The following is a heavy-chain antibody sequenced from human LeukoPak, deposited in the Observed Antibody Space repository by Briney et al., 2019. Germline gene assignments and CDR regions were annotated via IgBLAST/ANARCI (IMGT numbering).Heavy chain of an antibody. CDR2: IYYSGST. D-gene: IGHD1-26*01. CDR3: ARLEWELNFDY. J-gene: IGHJ4*02. Sequence: SETLSLPCTVSGGSISTYYWNWLRQSPGKGLEWIGNIYYSGSTNYNPSLKSRVPISVDTSKNQFSLKLSSVTAADTAVYYCARLEWELNFDYWGQGTLVTVSS. CDR1: GGSISTYY. V-gene: IGHV4-59*08.